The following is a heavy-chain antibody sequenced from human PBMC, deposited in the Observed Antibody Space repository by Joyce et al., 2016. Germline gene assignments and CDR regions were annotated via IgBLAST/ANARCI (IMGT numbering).Heavy chain of an antibody. Sequence: QVQLVQSGAEVKTPGASVRVSCKASGYTLTGYYLQWVRQAPGQGLQWMGWINPNSGGTNYAQIFQGRVTLTRDTSISTAYLELSGLTSDDTAVYYWARGRPTTGTSWGYYYYYGMDVWGQGTTVTVSS. V-gene: IGHV1-2*02. CDR3: ARGRPTTGTSWGYYYYYGMDV. CDR1: GYTLTGYY. J-gene: IGHJ6*02. D-gene: IGHD1-1*01. CDR2: INPNSGGT.